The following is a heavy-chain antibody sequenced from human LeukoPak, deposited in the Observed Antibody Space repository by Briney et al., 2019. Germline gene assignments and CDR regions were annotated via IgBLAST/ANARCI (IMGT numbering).Heavy chain of an antibody. D-gene: IGHD3-10*01. CDR3: ARWFTARTSEYYFDY. V-gene: IGHV1-3*01. CDR2: INAGNGNT. CDR1: GYTFTSYA. Sequence: GASVKVSCKASGYTFTSYAMHWVRQAPGQRLEWMGWINAGNGNTKYSQKFQGRVTITRDTSASTAYMELSSLRSEDTAVYCCARWFTARTSEYYFDYWGQGTLVTVSS. J-gene: IGHJ4*02.